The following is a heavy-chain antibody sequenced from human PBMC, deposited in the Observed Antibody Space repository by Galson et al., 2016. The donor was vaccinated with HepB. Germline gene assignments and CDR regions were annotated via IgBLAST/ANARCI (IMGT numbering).Heavy chain of an antibody. J-gene: IGHJ4*02. CDR2: ISTHNGNT. Sequence: SVKVSCKASGYIFSNFGITWLRETPGQGLEWMGWISTHNGNTKYAPKVQGRVTMTTDTSTTTAYMELRSLRSAADTAVYYCARSGIVGATTDYWGQGSLVTVSS. CDR3: ARSGIVGATTDY. CDR1: GYIFSNFG. V-gene: IGHV1-18*01. D-gene: IGHD1-26*01.